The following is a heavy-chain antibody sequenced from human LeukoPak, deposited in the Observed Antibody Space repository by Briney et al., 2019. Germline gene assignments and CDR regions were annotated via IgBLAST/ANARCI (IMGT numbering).Heavy chain of an antibody. V-gene: IGHV1-46*01. D-gene: IGHD1-26*01. Sequence: ASVKVSCKASGYTFTSYYMDWVRQAPGQGLEWMGIINPSGGSTIYAQKFQGRVTMTRDTSTSTVYMELSSLRSEDTAVYYCARALGGGSYFAYFDYWGQGTLVTVSS. CDR3: ARALGGGSYFAYFDY. CDR2: INPSGGST. CDR1: GYTFTSYY. J-gene: IGHJ4*02.